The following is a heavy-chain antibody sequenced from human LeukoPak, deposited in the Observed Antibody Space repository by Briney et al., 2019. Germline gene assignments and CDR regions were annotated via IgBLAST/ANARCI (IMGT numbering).Heavy chain of an antibody. J-gene: IGHJ4*02. CDR3: TRGGVDSSGHQSDY. CDR2: IRSKAYGGTT. D-gene: IGHD3-22*01. Sequence: GGSLRLSCTASGFTFGDYAMSWVRQAPGKGLEWVGFIRSKAYGGTTEYAASVKGRFTISRDDSKSIAYLQMNSLKTEDTAVYYCTRGGVDSSGHQSDYWGQGTLVTVSS. V-gene: IGHV3-49*04. CDR1: GFTFGDYA.